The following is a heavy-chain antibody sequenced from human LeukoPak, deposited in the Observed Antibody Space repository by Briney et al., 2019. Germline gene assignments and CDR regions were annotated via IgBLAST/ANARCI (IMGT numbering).Heavy chain of an antibody. J-gene: IGHJ4*02. CDR3: ARDLVDYDSSGYYSGY. CDR2: IKWDGGRT. CDR1: GFTFDDHG. Sequence: GGSLRLSCAASGFTFDDHGMSWVRQAPGKGLEWVSGIKWDGGRTGYADSVKGRFTISRDNSKNTLYLQMNSLRAEDTAVYYCARDLVDYDSSGYYSGYWGQGTLVTVSS. V-gene: IGHV3-20*04. D-gene: IGHD3-22*01.